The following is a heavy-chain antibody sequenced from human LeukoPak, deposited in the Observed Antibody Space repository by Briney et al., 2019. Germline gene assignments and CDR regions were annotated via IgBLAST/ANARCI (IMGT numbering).Heavy chain of an antibody. J-gene: IGHJ4*02. CDR3: ARTQIMGSGSYEY. V-gene: IGHV3-23*01. CDR1: GFTFSSYA. D-gene: IGHD3-10*01. CDR2: ISGSGGST. Sequence: QPGGSLRLSCAASGFTFSSYAMSWVRQAPGKGLEWVSAISGSGGSTYYADSVKGRFTISRDNSKNTLYLQMNSLRAEDTAVYYCARTQIMGSGSYEYWGQGTLVTVSS.